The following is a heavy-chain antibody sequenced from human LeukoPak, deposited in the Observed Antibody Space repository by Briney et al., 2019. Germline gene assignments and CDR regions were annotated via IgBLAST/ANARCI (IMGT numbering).Heavy chain of an antibody. Sequence: SGTLSLTCAVSGGSISSSNWWSWVRQPPGKGLEWIGEIYHSGSTNYNPSLKSRVTISVDTSKNQFSLKLSSVTAADTAVYYCARFKDIVVASGPGLLYYYGMDVWGQGTTVTVSS. V-gene: IGHV4-4*02. J-gene: IGHJ6*02. D-gene: IGHD2-15*01. CDR1: GGSISSSNW. CDR2: IYHSGST. CDR3: ARFKDIVVASGPGLLYYYGMDV.